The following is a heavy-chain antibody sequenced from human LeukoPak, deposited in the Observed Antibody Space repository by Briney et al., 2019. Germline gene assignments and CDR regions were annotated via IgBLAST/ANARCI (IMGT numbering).Heavy chain of an antibody. CDR2: IIPIFGTA. J-gene: IGHJ3*02. CDR1: GGTFSSYA. CDR3: AQNSGSYLYAFDI. Sequence: SVKVSCKASGGTFSSYAISWVRQAPGQGLEWMGGIIPIFGTANYAQKFQGRVTITTDESTSTAYMELSSLRSAATAVYYCAQNSGSYLYAFDIWGQGTMVTVSS. D-gene: IGHD1-26*01. V-gene: IGHV1-69*05.